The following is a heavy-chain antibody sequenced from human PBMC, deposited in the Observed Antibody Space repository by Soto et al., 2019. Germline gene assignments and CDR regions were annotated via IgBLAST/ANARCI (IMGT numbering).Heavy chain of an antibody. D-gene: IGHD6-19*01. CDR2: MNTNSTNT. J-gene: IGHJ6*02. CDR1: GFTFTSYD. V-gene: IGHV1-8*01. Sequence: ASVQDSCNASGFTFTSYDLNWVAHATGQGLEWMEMMNTNSTNTGYAQKFQGGVTITRNTSISTAYMELSSLRSEDMAVYYCARGDSSGWYGHYYYYGMDVWGQGTTVTVSS. CDR3: ARGDSSGWYGHYYYYGMDV.